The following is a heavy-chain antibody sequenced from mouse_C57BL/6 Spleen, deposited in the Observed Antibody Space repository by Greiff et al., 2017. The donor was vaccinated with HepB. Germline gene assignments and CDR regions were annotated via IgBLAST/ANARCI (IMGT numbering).Heavy chain of an antibody. Sequence: QVQLQQSGAELAKPGASVKLSCKASGYTFTSYWMHWVKQRPGQGLEWIGYINPSSGYTKYNQKFKDKATLTADKSSCTAYMQLSSLTYEDSAVYYCARSPFITTVVDLYFDVWGTGTTVTVSS. J-gene: IGHJ1*03. CDR1: GYTFTSYW. V-gene: IGHV1-7*01. D-gene: IGHD1-1*01. CDR2: INPSSGYT. CDR3: ARSPFITTVVDLYFDV.